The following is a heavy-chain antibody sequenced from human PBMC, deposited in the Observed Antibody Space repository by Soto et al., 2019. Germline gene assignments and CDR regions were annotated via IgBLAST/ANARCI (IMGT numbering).Heavy chain of an antibody. V-gene: IGHV2-5*02. D-gene: IGHD2-15*01. CDR3: AHQAFEVTPVESNVVVWFDR. CDR2: ISWDDDN. J-gene: IGHJ5*02. Sequence: QITLTESGPTLVPPAPTLTLTCTFSGFSLTTSGVGVGWIRQPPGKALEWLALISWDDDNRYSPSLTNRLTVTKDTSKNQMVLTMPNMDPVDTATYACAHQAFEVTPVESNVVVWFDRCGQGTRVTVSS. CDR1: GFSLTTSGVG.